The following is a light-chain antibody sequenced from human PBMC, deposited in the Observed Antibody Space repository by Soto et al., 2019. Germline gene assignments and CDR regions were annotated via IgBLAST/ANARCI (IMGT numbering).Light chain of an antibody. Sequence: QSALTRPASVSGSPGQSITISCTGTSGDVGTYNFVSWYQHHPAKAPKLMIYEGNKRPSGVSNRFSGSRSGNTASLTISGLQAEDEADYYCCSYTDGSSLLFGGGTQLTVL. CDR2: EGN. CDR1: SGDVGTYNF. CDR3: CSYTDGSSLL. V-gene: IGLV2-23*01. J-gene: IGLJ3*02.